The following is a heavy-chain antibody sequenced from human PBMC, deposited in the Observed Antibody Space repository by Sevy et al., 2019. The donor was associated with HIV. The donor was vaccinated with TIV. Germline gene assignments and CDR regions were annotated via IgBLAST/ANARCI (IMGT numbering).Heavy chain of an antibody. Sequence: SETLSLTCTVSGGSISSYYWSWIRQPPGKGLEWIGYIYHSGSTNYKPSLKSRVTISVDTSKNQFSLKLSSVTAADTAVYYCAREDRIAVAGTEGSYYYYYMDVWGNGTTVTVSS. D-gene: IGHD6-19*01. CDR1: GGSISSYY. CDR3: AREDRIAVAGTEGSYYYYYMDV. V-gene: IGHV4-59*01. J-gene: IGHJ6*03. CDR2: IYHSGST.